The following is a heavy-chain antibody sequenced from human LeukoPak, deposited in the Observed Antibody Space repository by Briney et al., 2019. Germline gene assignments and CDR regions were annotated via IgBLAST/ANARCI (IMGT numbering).Heavy chain of an antibody. CDR2: INHSGST. D-gene: IGHD6-13*01. CDR3: ARAYSSSWNPSWWYFDL. V-gene: IGHV4-34*01. Sequence: SETLSLTCAVYGGSFGGYYWSWIRQPPGKGLEWIGEINHSGSTNYNPSLKSRVTISVDTSKNQFSLKLSSVTAADTAVYYCARAYSSSWNPSWWYFDLWGRGTLVTVSS. J-gene: IGHJ2*01. CDR1: GGSFGGYY.